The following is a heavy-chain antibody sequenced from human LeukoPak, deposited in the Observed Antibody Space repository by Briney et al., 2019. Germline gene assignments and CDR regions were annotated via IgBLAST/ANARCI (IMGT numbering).Heavy chain of an antibody. CDR1: GGSISSYY. V-gene: IGHV4-59*12. CDR3: AGGDGYKIDY. D-gene: IGHD5-24*01. CDR2: TYYSGST. J-gene: IGHJ4*02. Sequence: PSETLSLTCTVSGGSISSYYWSWIRQPPGKGLEWIGYTYYSGSTNYNPSLKSRVTISVDTSKNQFSLKLSSVTAADTAVYYCAGGDGYKIDYWGQGTLVTVSS.